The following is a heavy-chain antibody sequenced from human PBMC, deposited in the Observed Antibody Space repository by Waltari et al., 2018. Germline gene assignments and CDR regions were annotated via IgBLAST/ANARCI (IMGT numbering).Heavy chain of an antibody. V-gene: IGHV3-7*01. D-gene: IGHD6-25*01. J-gene: IGHJ3*02. Sequence: EVQLVESGGGLVQPGGSLRLSCAASGFTFSSYWIRWVRQAPGKGLEWVANIKKDGREKYYVDSVKGRFTISRDNAKNSLYLQMNSLRAEDTAVYYCARQRLDAFDIWGQGTMVTVSS. CDR3: ARQRLDAFDI. CDR2: IKKDGREK. CDR1: GFTFSSYW.